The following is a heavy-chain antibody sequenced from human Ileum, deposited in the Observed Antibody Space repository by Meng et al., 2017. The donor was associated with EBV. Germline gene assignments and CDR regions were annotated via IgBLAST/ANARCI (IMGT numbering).Heavy chain of an antibody. CDR2: INTSVGYT. V-gene: IGHV1-46*01. CDR1: GYTFTNYY. J-gene: IGHJ4*02. Sequence: QVQLVQSGAEVKKPXXSXKVXCKASGYTFTNYYMHWVRQAPGQRLEWMGIINTSVGYTSHAQKFQGRVTMTRDTSTSTVHMEVSSLRSADTAVYYCARASRVLGGFDYWGQGTLVTVSS. D-gene: IGHD3-16*01. CDR3: ARASRVLGGFDY.